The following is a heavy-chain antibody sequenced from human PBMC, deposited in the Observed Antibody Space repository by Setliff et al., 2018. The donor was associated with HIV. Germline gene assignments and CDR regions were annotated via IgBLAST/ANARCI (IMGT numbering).Heavy chain of an antibody. D-gene: IGHD3-3*01. J-gene: IGHJ1*01. V-gene: IGHV3-15*01. CDR3: TTDVSSTIFGVVIRNEYFQH. CDR2: IKSKTDGGTT. CDR1: GFTFNNAW. Sequence: PGESLKISCAASGFTFNNAWMSWVRQAPGKGLEWVGRIKSKTDGGTTDYAAPVNGRFTISRDDSKNTLYLQMNSLKTEDTAVYYCTTDVSSTIFGVVIRNEYFQHWGQGTLVTVSS.